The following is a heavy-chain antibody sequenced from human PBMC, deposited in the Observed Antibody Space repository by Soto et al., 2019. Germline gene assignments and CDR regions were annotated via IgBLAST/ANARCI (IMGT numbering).Heavy chain of an antibody. CDR1: GGTFSSYT. Sequence: QVQLVQSGAEVKKPGSSVKVSCKASGGTFSSYTISWVRQAPGQGLEWMGRIIPILGIANYAQKFQGRVTITADKSTSTAYMELSSLISEDTAVYYCARLSGYDLLSAFALWGHGTMVTVS. J-gene: IGHJ3*01. V-gene: IGHV1-69*02. D-gene: IGHD5-12*01. CDR2: IIPILGIA. CDR3: ARLSGYDLLSAFAL.